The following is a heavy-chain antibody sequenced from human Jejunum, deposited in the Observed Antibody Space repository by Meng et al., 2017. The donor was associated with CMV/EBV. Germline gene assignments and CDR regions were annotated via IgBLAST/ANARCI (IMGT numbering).Heavy chain of an antibody. V-gene: IGHV1-18*01. D-gene: IGHD2-15*01. CDR3: ARIGYRFGEINDY. CDR1: GYSFTNYV. J-gene: IGHJ4*02. Sequence: ASGYSFTNYVTSWVRQAPGQVLEWMGWISAYNGNTNYAQKLHSRVTMTTDTSTSTAYMELRSLRSDDTGVYYCARIGYRFGEINDYWGQGTLVTVSS. CDR2: ISAYNGNT.